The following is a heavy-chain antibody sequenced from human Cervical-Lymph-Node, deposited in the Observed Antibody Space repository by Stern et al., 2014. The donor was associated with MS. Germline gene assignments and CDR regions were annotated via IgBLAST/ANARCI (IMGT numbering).Heavy chain of an antibody. CDR3: ARIPHYFYGSRSYAPFDS. CDR2: IDPSDSDV. J-gene: IGHJ4*02. V-gene: IGHV5-10-1*01. Sequence: VQLVKSGVEVKKPGESLRISCKGSGYSFTTYWIFWVRQKPGKGLECMGRIDPSDSDVDYSPSFQGHVTISADNSISTAYLQWSSLKASDTAVYYCARIPHYFYGSRSYAPFDSWGQGTLVTVSS. D-gene: IGHD3-10*01. CDR1: GYSFTTYW.